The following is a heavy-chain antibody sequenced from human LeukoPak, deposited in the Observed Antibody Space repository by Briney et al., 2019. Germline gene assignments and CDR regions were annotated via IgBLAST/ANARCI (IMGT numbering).Heavy chain of an antibody. CDR1: GGSISSYY. J-gene: IGHJ5*02. D-gene: IGHD3-16*02. V-gene: IGHV4-59*01. CDR3: ARELTTFGGVIVIPSGWFDP. CDR2: IYYSGST. Sequence: SETLSLTCTVSGGSISSYYWSWIRQPPGKGLEWIGYIYYSGSTNYNPSPKSRVTISVDTSKNQFSLKLSSVTAADTAVYYCARELTTFGGVIVIPSGWFDPWGQGTLVTVSS.